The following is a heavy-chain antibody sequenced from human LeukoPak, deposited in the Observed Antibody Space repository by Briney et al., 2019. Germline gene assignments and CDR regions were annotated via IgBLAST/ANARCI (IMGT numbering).Heavy chain of an antibody. Sequence: SETLSLTCTVSGGSISTYYWSWIRQPPGKGLEWIGYIYHSGSTNYNPSLKSRVTISVDMSKNQFSLKLSSVTAADTAVYYCARESVYSGRYYAFDIWGQGTVVTVSS. J-gene: IGHJ3*02. CDR1: GGSISTYY. CDR2: IYHSGST. D-gene: IGHD1-26*01. CDR3: ARESVYSGRYYAFDI. V-gene: IGHV4-59*01.